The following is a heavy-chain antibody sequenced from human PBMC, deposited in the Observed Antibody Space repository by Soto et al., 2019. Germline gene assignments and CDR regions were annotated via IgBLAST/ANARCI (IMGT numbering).Heavy chain of an antibody. Sequence: QVQLVQSGAEVKKPGASVKVSCKASGYTFTSYGISWVRQAPGQGLEWMGWISAYNGNTNYAQKLQGRVTMTTDTSTRTAYMELRSLRSDDTAVYYCARDRIRYFDWLPIDYWGQGTLVTVSS. J-gene: IGHJ4*02. CDR2: ISAYNGNT. V-gene: IGHV1-18*01. CDR3: ARDRIRYFDWLPIDY. CDR1: GYTFTSYG. D-gene: IGHD3-9*01.